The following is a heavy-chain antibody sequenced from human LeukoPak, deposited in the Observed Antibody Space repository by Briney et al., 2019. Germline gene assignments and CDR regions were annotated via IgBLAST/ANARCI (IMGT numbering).Heavy chain of an antibody. Sequence: GGSLRLSCAASGFTFSSYEMHWVRQATGKGLEWVSAIGTAGDPYYPGSVKGRFTISRENAKNSLYLQMNSLRAGDTAVYYCARGSDYYDSCGPDAFDIWGQGTMVTVSS. CDR2: IGTAGDP. J-gene: IGHJ3*02. V-gene: IGHV3-13*05. CDR3: ARGSDYYDSCGPDAFDI. D-gene: IGHD3-22*01. CDR1: GFTFSSYE.